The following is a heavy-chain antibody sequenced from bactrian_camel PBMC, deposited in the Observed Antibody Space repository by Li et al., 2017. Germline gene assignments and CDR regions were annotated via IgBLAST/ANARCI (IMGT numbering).Heavy chain of an antibody. CDR1: GSTYSSTC. D-gene: IGHD2*01. CDR2: IRSDGST. V-gene: IGHV3S53*01. J-gene: IGHJ4*01. CDR3: SADGGGYCYTQDLSENRFGY. Sequence: VQLVESGGGSVQAGGSLRLSCAASGSTYSSTCLGWFRQAPGKEREGVAHIRSDGSTKYADSVKGRFTVAQDHAKNSVDLQMNNLKSEDTAMYYCSADGGGYCYTQDLSENRFGYWGQGTQVTVS.